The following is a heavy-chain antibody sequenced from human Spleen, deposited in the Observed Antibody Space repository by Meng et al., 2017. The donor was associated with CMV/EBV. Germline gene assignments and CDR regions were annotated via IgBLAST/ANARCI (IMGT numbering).Heavy chain of an antibody. J-gene: IGHJ4*02. D-gene: IGHD1/OR15-1a*01. V-gene: IGHV1-2*02. CDR1: GYTFTDYH. CDR2: INPNSGGT. CDR3: ARERTGTYYFDL. Sequence: ASVKVSCKASGYTFTDYHMHWVRQAPGQGLEWMGWINPNSGGTIYAQKFHGRVTVTRDTSITTAYMELNRLRADDTAVYYCARERTGTYYFDLWGQGMRVTVSS.